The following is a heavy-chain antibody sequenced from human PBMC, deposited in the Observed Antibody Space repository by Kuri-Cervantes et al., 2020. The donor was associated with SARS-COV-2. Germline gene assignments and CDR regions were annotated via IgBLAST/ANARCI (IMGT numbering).Heavy chain of an antibody. Sequence: SQTLSLTCAVSGGSFSGFDWSWIRQPPGKGLEWIGEINHSGSANYNPSLKSRVTISVDTSKNQFSLKLSSVTAADTAVYYCAAGEVVVPAAIYYYGMDVWGQGTTVTVSS. J-gene: IGHJ6*02. D-gene: IGHD2-2*02. CDR3: AAGEVVVPAAIYYYGMDV. CDR1: GGSFSGFD. V-gene: IGHV4-34*01. CDR2: INHSGSA.